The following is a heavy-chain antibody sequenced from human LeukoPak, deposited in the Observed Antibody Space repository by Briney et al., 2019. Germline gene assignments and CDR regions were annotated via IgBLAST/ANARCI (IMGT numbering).Heavy chain of an antibody. CDR3: AKLANIKGPFDY. J-gene: IGHJ4*02. CDR1: GFTFSSYG. CDR2: ISGTDVST. D-gene: IGHD1/OR15-1a*01. Sequence: PGGSLRLSCAASGFTFSSYGMHWVRQAPGKGPEWVSYISGTDVSTYYADSVEGRFTTSRDNSKNTLYLQMNSLRAEDTAIYYCAKLANIKGPFDYWGQGTLVTVSS. V-gene: IGHV3-23*01.